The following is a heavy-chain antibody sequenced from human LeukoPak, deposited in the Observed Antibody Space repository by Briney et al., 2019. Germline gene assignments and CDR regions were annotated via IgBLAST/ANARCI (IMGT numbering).Heavy chain of an antibody. CDR3: ARHVMGDSNYFDY. D-gene: IGHD2-21*01. J-gene: IGHJ4*02. Sequence: PSETLSLTCTVSGGSISSYYWSWVRQPPGKGLEWIGYIYYSGSTNYNPSLKSRVTISVDTSKKQFSLKLSSVTAADTAVYYCARHVMGDSNYFDYWGQGTLVTVSS. V-gene: IGHV4-59*08. CDR2: IYYSGST. CDR1: GGSISSYY.